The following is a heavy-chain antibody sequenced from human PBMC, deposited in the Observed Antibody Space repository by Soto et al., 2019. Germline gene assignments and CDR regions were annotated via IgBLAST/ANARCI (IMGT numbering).Heavy chain of an antibody. Sequence: EVQLLESGGNLVQPGGSLRLSCAASGFYFDSYVMSWVRQAPGKGLEFVSSITERGATTYYADSVKGRFPISRDNSKTTLYPQTNSPGPEGTVINCLAPLLRERGYEVSLGQGVQVSVSS. V-gene: IGHV3-23*01. J-gene: IGHJ5*02. CDR2: ITERGATT. CDR1: GFYFDSYV. D-gene: IGHD5-12*01. CDR3: APLLRERGYEVS.